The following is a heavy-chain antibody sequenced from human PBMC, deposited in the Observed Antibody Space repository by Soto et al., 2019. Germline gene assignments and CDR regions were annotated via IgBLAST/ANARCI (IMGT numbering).Heavy chain of an antibody. CDR1: GGSISSYY. CDR3: ARGPLNQGSGSSLGY. CDR2: IYYSGST. V-gene: IGHV4-59*01. D-gene: IGHD3-10*01. Sequence: SETLSLTCTVSGGSISSYYWSWIRQPPGKGLEWIGYIYYSGSTNYNPSLKSRVTISVDTSKNQFSLKLSSVTAADTAVYYCARGPLNQGSGSSLGYWGQGTLVTVSS. J-gene: IGHJ4*02.